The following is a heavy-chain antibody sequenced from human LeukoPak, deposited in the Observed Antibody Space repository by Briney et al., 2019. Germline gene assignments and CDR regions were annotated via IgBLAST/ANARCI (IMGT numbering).Heavy chain of an antibody. D-gene: IGHD3-22*01. CDR1: GYTFTGYY. Sequence: ASVKVSCKASGYTFTGYYMHWVRQAPGQGLEWMGWINPNSGGTNYAQKFQGRVTMTRDTSISTAYMELSRLRSDDTAVYYCARVPYYYDSNYSDYWGQGTLVTVSS. CDR2: INPNSGGT. V-gene: IGHV1-2*02. J-gene: IGHJ4*02. CDR3: ARVPYYYDSNYSDY.